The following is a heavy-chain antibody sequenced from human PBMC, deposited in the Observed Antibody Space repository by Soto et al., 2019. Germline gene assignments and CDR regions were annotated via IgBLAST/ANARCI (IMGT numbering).Heavy chain of an antibody. CDR3: ARGRGMPHYSAFDP. CDR1: GYTFTSYY. Sequence: QVQLVQSGAEVKKPGASVKVSCKASGYTFTSYYMHWVRQAPGQGLEWMGIINPSGGGTSYAQKYQVKGSMTRARYTSTGYVDMSSRRSADAAVYYYARGRGMPHYSAFDPWGQGTMVTVSS. J-gene: IGHJ3*01. CDR2: INPSGGGT. D-gene: IGHD2-15*01. V-gene: IGHV1-46*01.